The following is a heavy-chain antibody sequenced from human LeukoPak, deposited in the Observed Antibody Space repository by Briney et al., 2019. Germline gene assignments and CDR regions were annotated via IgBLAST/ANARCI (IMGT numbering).Heavy chain of an antibody. V-gene: IGHV3-23*01. D-gene: IGHD3-16*01. CDR3: AKVQFGGGNYYMDV. CDR2: ISGSGGST. J-gene: IGHJ6*03. CDR1: GFTFSSYG. Sequence: GGSLRLSCAASGFTFSSYGMSWVRQAPGKGLEWVSAISGSGGSTYYADSVKGRFTISRDNSKNTLYLQMNSLRAEDTAVYYCAKVQFGGGNYYMDVWGKGTTVTISS.